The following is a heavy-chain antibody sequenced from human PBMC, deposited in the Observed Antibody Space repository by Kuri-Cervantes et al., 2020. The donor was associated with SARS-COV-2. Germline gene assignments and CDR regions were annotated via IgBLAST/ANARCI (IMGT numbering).Heavy chain of an antibody. CDR2: IYTSGST. D-gene: IGHD6-13*01. CDR1: GGSISFYY. J-gene: IGHJ6*02. CDR3: ARRIAAAGKRYYYYGMDV. Sequence: SETLSLTCTVSGGSISFYYWSWIRQPAGKGLEWIGRIYTSGSTNYNPSLKSRVTISVDTSKNQFSLKLSSVTAADTAVYYCARRIAAAGKRYYYYGMDVWGQGTTVTVSS. V-gene: IGHV4-4*07.